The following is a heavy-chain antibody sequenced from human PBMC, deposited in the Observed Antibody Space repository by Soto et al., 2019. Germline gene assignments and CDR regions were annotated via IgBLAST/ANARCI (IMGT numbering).Heavy chain of an antibody. CDR2: TYFTGTT. D-gene: IGHD3-3*02. CDR3: ARGGGYSHFWGAYFDP. CDR1: GASIRSNY. V-gene: IGHV4-59*01. J-gene: IGHJ5*02. Sequence: TLSLTCSVSGASIRSNYWTWIRQPPEKGLEGIGYTYFTGTTNYNPSLKSRASMAIDASKNQFSRRLTSMTAAVTAIYYCARGGGYSHFWGAYFDPWGQGTLVTVSS.